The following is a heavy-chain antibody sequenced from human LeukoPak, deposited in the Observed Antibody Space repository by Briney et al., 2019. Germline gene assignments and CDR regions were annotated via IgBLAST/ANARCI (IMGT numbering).Heavy chain of an antibody. CDR2: ISSSSVTI. CDR1: GFTFSTYS. V-gene: IGHV3-48*01. CDR3: ARDSAAHCGGDCYYDAFDI. J-gene: IGHJ3*02. Sequence: GGSLRLSCAASGFTFSTYSMNWVRQAPGKGLEWVSYISSSSVTIYYADSVKGRFTISRDNAKNSLYPQMNSLRAEDTSVYYCARDSAAHCGGDCYYDAFDIWGQGTMVTVSS. D-gene: IGHD2-21*02.